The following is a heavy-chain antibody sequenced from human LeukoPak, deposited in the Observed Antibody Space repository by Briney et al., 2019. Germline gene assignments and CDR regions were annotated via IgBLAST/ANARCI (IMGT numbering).Heavy chain of an antibody. CDR2: INPNSGGT. CDR1: GYTFTGYY. D-gene: IGHD3-22*01. V-gene: IGHV1-2*02. CDR3: ARDVTYYYDSSGYYGY. J-gene: IGHJ4*02. Sequence: ASVKVSCKASGYTFTGYYIHWVRQAPGQGLEWMGWINPNSGGTNYAQKFQGRVTMTRDTSISTAYMELSRLRSDDTAVYYCARDVTYYYDSSGYYGYWGQGTLVTVSS.